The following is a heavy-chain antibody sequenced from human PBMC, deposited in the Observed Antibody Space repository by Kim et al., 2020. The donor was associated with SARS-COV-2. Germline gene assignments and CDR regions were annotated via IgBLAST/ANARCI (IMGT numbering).Heavy chain of an antibody. J-gene: IGHJ6*02. CDR1: GFTFSSYS. Sequence: GGSLRLSCAASGFTFSSYSMNWVRQAPGKGLEWVSYISSSSSTKYYADSVKGRFTISRDNAKNSLYLQMNSLRDEDTAVYYCGRDARSGGAEYYYYGMDVWGQGTTVTVSS. CDR2: ISSSSSTK. CDR3: GRDARSGGAEYYYYGMDV. V-gene: IGHV3-48*02. D-gene: IGHD2-21*01.